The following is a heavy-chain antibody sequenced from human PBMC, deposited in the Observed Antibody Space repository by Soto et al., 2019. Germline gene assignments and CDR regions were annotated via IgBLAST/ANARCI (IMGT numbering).Heavy chain of an antibody. CDR3: ASDRHYDFWSGYSTHYYGMDV. CDR1: GFTFSIYA. D-gene: IGHD3-3*01. CDR2: ISGSGGST. V-gene: IGHV3-23*01. J-gene: IGHJ6*02. Sequence: GGSLRLSCAASGFTFSIYAMSWVRQAPGKGLEWVSAISGSGGSTYYADSVKGRFTISRDNSKNTLYLQMNSLGAEDTAVYYCASDRHYDFWSGYSTHYYGMDVWGQGTTVTVSS.